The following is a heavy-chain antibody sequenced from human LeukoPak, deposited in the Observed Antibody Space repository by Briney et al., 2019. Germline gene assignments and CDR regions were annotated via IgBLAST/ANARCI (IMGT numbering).Heavy chain of an antibody. Sequence: ASVKVSCKASGYTFTGYYMHWVRQAPGQGLEWMVWINPNSGGTNYAQKFQGSVTMTRDTSISTAYMELSRLRSDDTAVYYCASEYYYGSGSSSVWGQGTLVTVSS. V-gene: IGHV1-2*02. D-gene: IGHD3-10*01. CDR2: INPNSGGT. CDR3: ASEYYYGSGSSSV. J-gene: IGHJ4*02. CDR1: GYTFTGYY.